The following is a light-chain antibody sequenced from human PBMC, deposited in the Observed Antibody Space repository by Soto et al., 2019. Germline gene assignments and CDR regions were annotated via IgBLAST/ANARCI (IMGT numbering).Light chain of an antibody. J-gene: IGKJ1*01. CDR1: QIISNW. CDR3: QQYNSYAPT. CDR2: DVS. Sequence: DIQMTQSPSTLSASVGDRVTITCRARQIISNWLAWYQQKPGKAPKLLIYDVSSLESGVPSMFSGSGSGTEFTRTISSLQPDDFANYYCQQYNSYAPTFVQGTKVE. V-gene: IGKV1-5*01.